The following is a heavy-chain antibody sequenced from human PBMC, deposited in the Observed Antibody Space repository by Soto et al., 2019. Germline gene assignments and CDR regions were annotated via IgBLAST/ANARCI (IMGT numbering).Heavy chain of an antibody. D-gene: IGHD1-26*01. CDR3: ATIVGANDY. CDR2: IYSSGSA. Sequence: QVHLQESGPTLLKSSETLSLTCTVSGGSMYTYSWTWIRQPAGKGLEWVGHIYSSGSANYNPSLKIRVSMSVDSSKNQFSLKLNSVTAADTAVYYCATIVGANDYWGRGTLVTVSS. V-gene: IGHV4-4*07. J-gene: IGHJ4*02. CDR1: GGSMYTYS.